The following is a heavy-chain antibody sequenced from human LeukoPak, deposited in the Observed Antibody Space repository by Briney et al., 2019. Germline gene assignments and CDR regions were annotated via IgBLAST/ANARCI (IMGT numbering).Heavy chain of an antibody. CDR1: GFTFSDFY. J-gene: IGHJ4*02. CDR3: ATDIVATSGDF. V-gene: IGHV3-11*01. D-gene: IGHD5-12*01. CDR2: ITSGGRAT. Sequence: PGGSLRLSCAASGFTFSDFYMSWIRQAPGKGLEWVSYITSGGRATYYADSVQGRFTISRDNARNSLYLQMDGLRAEDTAVYYCATDIVATSGDFWGQGTLVTVSS.